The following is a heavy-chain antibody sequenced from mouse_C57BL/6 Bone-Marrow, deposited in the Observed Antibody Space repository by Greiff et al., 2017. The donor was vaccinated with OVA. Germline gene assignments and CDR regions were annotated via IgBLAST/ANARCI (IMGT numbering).Heavy chain of an antibody. D-gene: IGHD1-1*01. CDR1: GFNIKDDY. Sequence: EVKLQESGAELVRPGASVKLSCTASGFNIKDDYMHWVKQRPEQGLEWIGWIDPENGDTEYASKFQGKATITADTSSNTAYLQLSSLTSEDTAVYYCTPHGSSPWFAYWGQGTLVTVSA. J-gene: IGHJ3*01. CDR2: IDPENGDT. V-gene: IGHV14-4*01. CDR3: TPHGSSPWFAY.